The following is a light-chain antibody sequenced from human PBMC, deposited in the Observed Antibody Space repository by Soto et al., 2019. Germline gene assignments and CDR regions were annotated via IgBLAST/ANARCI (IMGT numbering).Light chain of an antibody. CDR2: GAS. CDR1: QSVSSSY. Sequence: EIVPTQSPGTLSLSPGERATLSCRASQSVSSSYLAWYQQKPGQAPRLLIYGASSRATGIPDRFSGSGSGTDFTLTISSLQPEDFATYYCQQSSSIPLTFGGGTKVDIK. J-gene: IGKJ4*01. V-gene: IGKV3-20*01. CDR3: QQSSSIPLT.